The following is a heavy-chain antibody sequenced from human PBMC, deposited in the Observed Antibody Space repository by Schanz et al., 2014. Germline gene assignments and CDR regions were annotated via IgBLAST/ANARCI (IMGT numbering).Heavy chain of an antibody. D-gene: IGHD3-10*01. CDR3: ASPALVQGLMPEYYFDY. Sequence: QVQLVESGGGVVQPGRSLRLSCAASGFTFRSYGMHWVRQAPGKGLEWVAVIWYNGSNKYYADSVRGRFTISRDNSKNTLYLQMNNLRAEDTAVYYCASPALVQGLMPEYYFDYWGQGTLVTVSS. CDR1: GFTFRSYG. J-gene: IGHJ4*02. V-gene: IGHV3-33*01. CDR2: IWYNGSNK.